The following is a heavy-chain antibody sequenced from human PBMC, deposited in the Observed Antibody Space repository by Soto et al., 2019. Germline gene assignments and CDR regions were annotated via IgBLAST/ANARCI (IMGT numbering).Heavy chain of an antibody. J-gene: IGHJ6*02. D-gene: IGHD5-12*01. Sequence: GGSLRLSCAASGFTVSSNYMSWVRQAPGKGLEWVSVIYSGGSTYYADSVKGRFTISRDNSKNTLYLQMNSLRAEDTAVYYCARDRYSGYDYYYFGMDVWGQGTTVTVSS. CDR1: GFTVSSNY. CDR2: IYSGGST. V-gene: IGHV3-53*01. CDR3: ARDRYSGYDYYYFGMDV.